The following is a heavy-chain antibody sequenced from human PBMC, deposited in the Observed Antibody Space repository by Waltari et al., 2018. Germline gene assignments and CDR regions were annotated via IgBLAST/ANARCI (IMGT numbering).Heavy chain of an antibody. V-gene: IGHV4-59*08. CDR1: GGSISSYY. CDR3: ARHQRIVGANWYFDL. J-gene: IGHJ2*01. Sequence: QVQLQESGPGLVKPSETLSLTCTVSGGSISSYYWSWIRQPQGKGLEWIGYIYYSGSTNHNPALKSRVTISVDTSKNQFSLKLSSVTAADTAVYYCARHQRIVGANWYFDLWGRGTLVTVSS. D-gene: IGHD1-26*01. CDR2: IYYSGST.